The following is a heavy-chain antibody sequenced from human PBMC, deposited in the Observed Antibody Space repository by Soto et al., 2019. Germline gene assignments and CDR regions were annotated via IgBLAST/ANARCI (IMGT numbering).Heavy chain of an antibody. Sequence: ASVKVSCKASGYTFTIYVITGVRQAPGQGLEWMGWISAYNGNTNYAQKLQGRVTITTDKSTSTAYMELNSLRSEDTAVYYCAREPPAVVLVPAATRGDYYYGMDVWGQGTTVTVSS. J-gene: IGHJ6*02. V-gene: IGHV1-18*01. CDR2: ISAYNGNT. D-gene: IGHD2-2*01. CDR3: AREPPAVVLVPAATRGDYYYGMDV. CDR1: GYTFTIYV.